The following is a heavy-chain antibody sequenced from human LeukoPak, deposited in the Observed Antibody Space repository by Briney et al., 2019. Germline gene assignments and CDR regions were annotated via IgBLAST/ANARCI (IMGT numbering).Heavy chain of an antibody. CDR2: ISGSGGST. D-gene: IGHD3-10*01. Sequence: GGSLRLSCAASGFTFSSYAMSWVRQAPGKGLEWVSAISGSGGSTYYADSVKGPFTISRDNSKNTLYLQMNSLRAEDTAVYYCAKDQEKYYYGSGSYHPSYYYYYGMDVWGQGTTVTVSS. CDR3: AKDQEKYYYGSGSYHPSYYYYYGMDV. CDR1: GFTFSSYA. J-gene: IGHJ6*02. V-gene: IGHV3-23*01.